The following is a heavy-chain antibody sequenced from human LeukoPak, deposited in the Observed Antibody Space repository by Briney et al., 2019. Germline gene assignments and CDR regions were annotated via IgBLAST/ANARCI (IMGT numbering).Heavy chain of an antibody. CDR3: ARGWEKFDY. CDR2: IYHSGST. Sequence: SETLSLTCTVSDYSISSGYYRGWIRQPPGKGLEWIGSIYHSGSTYYSPSLKSRVTISLDTSKNQFSLKVNSLTAADTAVYYCARGWEKFDYWGQGTLVTVSS. D-gene: IGHD1-26*01. J-gene: IGHJ4*02. CDR1: DYSISSGYY. V-gene: IGHV4-38-2*02.